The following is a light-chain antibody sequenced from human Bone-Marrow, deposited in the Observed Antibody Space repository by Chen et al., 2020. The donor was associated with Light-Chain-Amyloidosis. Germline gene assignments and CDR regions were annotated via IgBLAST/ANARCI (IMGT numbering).Light chain of an antibody. V-gene: IGKV2D-29*01. CDR3: MQSIHLRT. CDR2: EAF. CDR1: QSLLYSNGVTY. J-gene: IGKJ1*01. Sequence: DVVMTQTPLSLSVTPGQPASISCKSSQSLLYSNGVTYLCWFLQKPGQPPQLLIYEAFNRFSRVPHRFSGSGSGTDFTLKISRVKTEDVGTYYCMQSIHLRTFGQGTKVEIK.